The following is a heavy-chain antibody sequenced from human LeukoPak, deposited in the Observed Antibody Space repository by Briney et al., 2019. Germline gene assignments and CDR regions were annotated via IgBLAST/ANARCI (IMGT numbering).Heavy chain of an antibody. J-gene: IGHJ4*02. CDR1: GGSISSYY. V-gene: IGHV4-59*12. CDR2: IYYSGST. CDR3: ARKLERRRPFDY. Sequence: SSETLSLTCTVSGGSISSYYWSWIRQPPGKGLEWIGYIYYSGSTNYNPSLKSRVTISVDTSKNQFSLKLSSVTAADTAVYYCARKLERRRPFDYWGQGTLVTVSS. D-gene: IGHD1-1*01.